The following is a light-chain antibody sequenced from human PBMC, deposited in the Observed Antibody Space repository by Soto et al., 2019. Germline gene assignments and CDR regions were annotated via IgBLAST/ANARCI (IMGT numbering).Light chain of an antibody. J-gene: IGLJ3*02. V-gene: IGLV4-69*01. CDR1: SGHSSYT. CDR2: LNSDGSH. Sequence: QSVLTQSPSASASLGASVKLTCTLSSGHSSYTIAWHQQQPEKGPRYLMTLNSDGSHSKGDGIPDRFSGSSSGAERYLSISSLQSEDEADYYCQTWGTGIEVFCGGTKLTVL. CDR3: QTWGTGIEV.